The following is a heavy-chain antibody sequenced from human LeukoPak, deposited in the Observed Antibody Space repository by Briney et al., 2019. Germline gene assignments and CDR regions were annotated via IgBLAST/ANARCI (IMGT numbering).Heavy chain of an antibody. CDR2: IYHSGST. CDR3: ARGYSSSWYLWYFDY. CDR1: GGSISSGGYY. V-gene: IGHV4-30-2*01. D-gene: IGHD6-13*01. J-gene: IGHJ4*02. Sequence: SETLSLTCTVSGGSISSGGYYWSWIRQPPGKGLEWIGYIYHSGSTYYNPSLKSRVTISVDRSKNQFSLKLSSVTAADTAVYYCARGYSSSWYLWYFDYWGQGTLVTVSS.